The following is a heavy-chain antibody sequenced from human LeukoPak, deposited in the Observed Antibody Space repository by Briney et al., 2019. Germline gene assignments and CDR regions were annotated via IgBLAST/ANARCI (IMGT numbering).Heavy chain of an antibody. Sequence: SETLSLTCTDSGGSISSYYWSWIRQPPGKGLEWIGYIYYSGSTNYNPSLKSRVTISVDTSKSQFSLKLSSVTAADTAVYYCARAIAAPGDYFDYWGQGTLVTVSS. CDR2: IYYSGST. J-gene: IGHJ4*02. CDR1: GGSISSYY. D-gene: IGHD6-6*01. CDR3: ARAIAAPGDYFDY. V-gene: IGHV4-59*01.